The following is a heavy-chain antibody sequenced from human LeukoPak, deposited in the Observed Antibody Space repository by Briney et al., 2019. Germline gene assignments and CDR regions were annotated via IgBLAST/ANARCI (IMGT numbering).Heavy chain of an antibody. J-gene: IGHJ4*02. CDR3: AKAPANYVDTAMGTFDY. CDR1: GFTFSNYA. D-gene: IGHD5-18*01. Sequence: GGSLRLSCAASGFTFSNYAMSWVRQAPGKGLEWVSSISGSGGSTYSADSVKGRFTISRDNSKNTLYLQMNSLRAEDTAVYYCAKAPANYVDTAMGTFDYWGQGTLVTVSS. CDR2: ISGSGGST. V-gene: IGHV3-23*01.